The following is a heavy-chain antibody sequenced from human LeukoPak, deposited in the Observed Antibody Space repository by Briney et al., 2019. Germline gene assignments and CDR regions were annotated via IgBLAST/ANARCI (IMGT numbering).Heavy chain of an antibody. Sequence: SETLSLTCTVSGGSVSSGSYYWSWIRQPPGKGLEWIGDIYYSGSTNYNPSLKSRVTISVDTSKNQFSLKLSSVTAADTAVYYCARVDYYDSSGYYSTPRWFDPWGQGTLVTVSS. J-gene: IGHJ5*02. CDR2: IYYSGST. D-gene: IGHD3-22*01. CDR3: ARVDYYDSSGYYSTPRWFDP. CDR1: GGSVSSGSYY. V-gene: IGHV4-61*01.